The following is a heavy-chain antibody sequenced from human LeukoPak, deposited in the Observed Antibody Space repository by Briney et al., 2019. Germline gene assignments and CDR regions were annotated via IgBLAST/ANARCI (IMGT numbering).Heavy chain of an antibody. D-gene: IGHD3-22*01. Sequence: SETLSLTCAVYGGSFSGYYWSWIRQPPGKGLEWIGEINHSGSTNYNPSLKSRVTISVDTSKNQFSLKLSSVTAADAALYYCARVKIADDSSGYYSDYWGQGTLVTVSS. CDR1: GGSFSGYY. V-gene: IGHV4-34*01. CDR2: INHSGST. CDR3: ARVKIADDSSGYYSDY. J-gene: IGHJ4*02.